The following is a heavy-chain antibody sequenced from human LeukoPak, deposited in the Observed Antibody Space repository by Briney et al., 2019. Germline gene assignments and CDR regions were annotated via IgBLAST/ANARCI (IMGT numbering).Heavy chain of an antibody. Sequence: GGSLRLSCAAFEFTFSNYDMHWVRQAPGKGLEWVALIRYDGSNKYYADSVKGRFTISRDNAKNSLYLQMNSLRAEDTAVYYCARSGVRSKSGYYTNYYYMDVWGKGTTVTVSS. V-gene: IGHV3-30*02. J-gene: IGHJ6*03. CDR3: ARSGVRSKSGYYTNYYYMDV. CDR1: EFTFSNYD. CDR2: IRYDGSNK. D-gene: IGHD3-3*01.